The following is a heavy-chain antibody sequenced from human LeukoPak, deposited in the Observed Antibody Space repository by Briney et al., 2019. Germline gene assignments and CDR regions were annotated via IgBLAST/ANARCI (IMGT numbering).Heavy chain of an antibody. CDR2: IYSGGST. J-gene: IGHJ4*02. CDR3: ARAVGSGSYLDY. V-gene: IGHV3-53*01. D-gene: IGHD3-10*01. Sequence: GGSLRLSCAASGLIVSSNYMTWVRQAPGKGLEWVSVIYSGGSTYYADSVKGRFTISRDNSKNTLYLQMNSLRAEDTAVYYCARAVGSGSYLDYWGQGTLVTVSS. CDR1: GLIVSSNY.